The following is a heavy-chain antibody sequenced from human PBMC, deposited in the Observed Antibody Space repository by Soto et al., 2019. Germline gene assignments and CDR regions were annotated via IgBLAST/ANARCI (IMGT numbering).Heavy chain of an antibody. CDR1: GDSISDYY. V-gene: IGHV4-4*07. J-gene: IGHJ4*02. Sequence: TSETLSLTCSVSGDSISDYYWSWIRQPAGKGLEWIGRIHASGSTISNPSLRSRVGLSVDTSKNQFSLKLNSLTAADTAMYYCARSGYSSGWYTAFDSWSQGTLVTV. CDR3: ARSGYSSGWYTAFDS. CDR2: IHASGST. D-gene: IGHD6-19*01.